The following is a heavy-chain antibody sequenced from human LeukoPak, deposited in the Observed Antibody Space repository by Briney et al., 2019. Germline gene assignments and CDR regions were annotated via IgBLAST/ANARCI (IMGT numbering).Heavy chain of an antibody. V-gene: IGHV3-23*01. D-gene: IGHD5-18*01. Sequence: GGSLRLSCAASGFTFISYSMSWVRQAPGKGLEWVSGINGNGASTYYSDSVKGRFTISRDNSKNTLYLQMSSLRAEDTAIYYCAKDQGYSYYYLDYWGQGTLVTVSP. J-gene: IGHJ4*02. CDR1: GFTFISYS. CDR2: INGNGAST. CDR3: AKDQGYSYYYLDY.